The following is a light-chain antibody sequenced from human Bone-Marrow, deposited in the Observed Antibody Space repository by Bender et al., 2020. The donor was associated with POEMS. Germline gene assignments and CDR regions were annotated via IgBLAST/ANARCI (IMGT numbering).Light chain of an antibody. CDR2: GYN. CDR1: SSNTGSGYD. V-gene: IGLV1-40*01. Sequence: QSVLTQPPSVSGVPVQRVTIPCTGSSSNTGSGYDINWYQHLPGTAPKLLIYGYNNRPSGVPDRFSGSKSGTSASLAMTGLQAEAEGDYYYQSYDNSLGGWVFGGGTKLTVL. J-gene: IGLJ3*02. CDR3: QSYDNSLGGWV.